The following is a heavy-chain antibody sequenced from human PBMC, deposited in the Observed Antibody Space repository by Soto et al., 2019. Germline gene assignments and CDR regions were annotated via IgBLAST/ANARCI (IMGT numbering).Heavy chain of an antibody. V-gene: IGHV4-31*03. J-gene: IGHJ6*02. CDR2: IYYSGST. CDR3: ARDFTDSSGPTLGMGV. D-gene: IGHD6-19*01. CDR1: GGAISSGGYS. Sequence: QVQLQESGPGLLKPSQTLSLTCTVSGGAISSGGYSWRWVRQHPGKGLEWFGYIYYSGSTYYNPYLKSRVIIAVNTAKNPFSLKLSSVTAADTAVYYCARDFTDSSGPTLGMGVWGQVTTVTDAS.